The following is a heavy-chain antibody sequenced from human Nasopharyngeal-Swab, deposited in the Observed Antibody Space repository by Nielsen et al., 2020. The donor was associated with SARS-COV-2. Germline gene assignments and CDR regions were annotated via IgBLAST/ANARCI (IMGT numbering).Heavy chain of an antibody. V-gene: IGHV3-23*01. J-gene: IGHJ4*02. CDR2: ISGSAGSDST. CDR3: AKDGSDIVVVPAAMNYFDY. D-gene: IGHD2-2*01. Sequence: GGSLRLSCAASGFTFSSYAMTWFRQAPGKGLEWVSGISGSAGSDSTYYADSVKGRFTISRDNSKNTVYLQMNSLRAEDTAIYYCAKDGSDIVVVPAAMNYFDYWGQGTLVTVSS. CDR1: GFTFSSYA.